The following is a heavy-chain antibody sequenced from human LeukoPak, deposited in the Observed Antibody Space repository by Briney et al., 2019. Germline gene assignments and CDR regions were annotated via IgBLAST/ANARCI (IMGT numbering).Heavy chain of an antibody. CDR3: ARDDYSNYHYYYYMDV. CDR2: IYTSGST. Sequence: SETLSLTCTVSGGPISSYYWSWIRQPAGKGLEWIGRIYTSGSTNYNPSLKSRVTMSVDTSKNQFSLKLSSVTAADTAVYYCARDDYSNYHYYYYMDVWGKGTTVTVSS. V-gene: IGHV4-4*07. D-gene: IGHD4-11*01. CDR1: GGPISSYY. J-gene: IGHJ6*03.